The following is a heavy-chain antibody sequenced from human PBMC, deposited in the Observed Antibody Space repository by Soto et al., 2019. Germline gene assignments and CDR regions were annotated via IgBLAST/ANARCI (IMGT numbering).Heavy chain of an antibody. D-gene: IGHD3-22*01. J-gene: IGHJ5*02. CDR2: INPNGGST. V-gene: IGHV1-46*01. CDR1: GYTFTSHY. Sequence: QVQLVQSGAEVKKPGASVKVSCKTSGYTFTSHYMHWVRQAPGQGLEWMGIINPNGGSTSYAQKFEGRVTMTRDTSTSTVYMELRRLTSEDTAVDYCARDHSHSSSYWWLDPWGQGTLVTVSS. CDR3: ARDHSHSSSYWWLDP.